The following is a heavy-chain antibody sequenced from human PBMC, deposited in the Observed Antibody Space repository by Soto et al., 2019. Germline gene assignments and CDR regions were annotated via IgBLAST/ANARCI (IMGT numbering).Heavy chain of an antibody. CDR3: ARGVVSTGYFDY. V-gene: IGHV3-72*01. CDR1: GFTFSDHY. CDR2: SRDKVHSHTT. Sequence: EVQLAESGGGLVQPGGSLRLSCAASGFTFSDHYMDWVRQAPGKGLEWVGRSRDKVHSHTTEYAASVKGRFTISRGDSENSLYLQMNSLKTEDTAVYYCARGVVSTGYFDYWGQATLVTVSS. D-gene: IGHD5-12*01. J-gene: IGHJ4*02.